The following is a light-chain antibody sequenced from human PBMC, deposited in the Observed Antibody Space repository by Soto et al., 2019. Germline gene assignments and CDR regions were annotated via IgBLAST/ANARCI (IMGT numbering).Light chain of an antibody. V-gene: IGLV2-23*03. CDR3: CSYAGSSTFVV. CDR2: EGS. Sequence: QSALTQPASVSGSPGQSITISCTGTSSDVGSYNLVSWYQQHPGKAPKLMIYEGSKRPSGVSNRFSGSKSGNTASLTISGLQAEDEGDYYCCSYAGSSTFVVFGGGTKLTAL. CDR1: SSDVGSYNL. J-gene: IGLJ2*01.